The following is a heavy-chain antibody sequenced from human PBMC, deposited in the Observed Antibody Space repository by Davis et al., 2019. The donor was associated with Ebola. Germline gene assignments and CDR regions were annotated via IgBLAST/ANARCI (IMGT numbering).Heavy chain of an antibody. J-gene: IGHJ4*02. CDR1: GFTFSSYW. V-gene: IGHV3-7*03. CDR2: IKQDGSEK. Sequence: GESLKISCAASGFTFSSYWMSWVRQAPGKGLEWVANIKQDGSEKYYVDSVKGRFTISRDNAKNSLYLQMNSLRSDDTAVYYCARTLTSSSWSHLGGSWGQGTLVTVSS. D-gene: IGHD6-13*01. CDR3: ARTLTSSSWSHLGGS.